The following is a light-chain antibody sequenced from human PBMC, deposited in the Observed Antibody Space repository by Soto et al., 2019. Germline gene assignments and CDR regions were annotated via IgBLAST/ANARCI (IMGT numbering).Light chain of an antibody. CDR2: GAS. V-gene: IGKV1D-12*01. CDR1: QDIAGY. Sequence: VNVTQSPSSVSASVGNRVTITCRASQDIAGYLAWYQHKPGRTPELLIHGASRLPSGVPARFSGSRSGTDFTLSINSLQPADFATYDCQQAYRFPITFGQGTRLEI. J-gene: IGKJ5*01. CDR3: QQAYRFPIT.